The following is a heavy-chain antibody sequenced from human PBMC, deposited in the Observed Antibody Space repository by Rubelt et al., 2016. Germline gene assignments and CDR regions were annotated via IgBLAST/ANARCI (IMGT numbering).Heavy chain of an antibody. Sequence: QLQLQESGPGLVKPSETLSLTCTVSGGSISSSSYYWGWIRQPPGKGLEWIGSIYYSGSTYYNPSLKGLVTISVDTSKNQFSLKLRSGTAADTAVYYCAHRVGWFDPWGQGTLVTVSS. CDR3: AHRVGWFDP. J-gene: IGHJ5*02. CDR1: GGSISSSSYY. V-gene: IGHV4-39*01. CDR2: IYYSGST.